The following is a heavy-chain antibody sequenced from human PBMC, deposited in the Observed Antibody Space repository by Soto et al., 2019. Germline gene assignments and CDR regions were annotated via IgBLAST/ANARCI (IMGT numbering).Heavy chain of an antibody. CDR1: GGSISSGGYY. CDR3: ARDREMFGVVARYYFDY. Sequence: SETLSLTCTVSGGSISSGGYYWSWIRQHPGKGLEWIGYIYYSGSTYYNPSLKSRVTISVDTSKNQFSLKLSSVTAADTAVYYCARDREMFGVVARYYFDYWGQGTLVTVS. V-gene: IGHV4-31*03. CDR2: IYYSGST. D-gene: IGHD3-3*01. J-gene: IGHJ4*02.